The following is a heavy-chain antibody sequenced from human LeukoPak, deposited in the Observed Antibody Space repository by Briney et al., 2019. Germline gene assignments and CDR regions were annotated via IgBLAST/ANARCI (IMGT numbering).Heavy chain of an antibody. V-gene: IGHV3-74*01. CDR3: ARSRWLDAFDY. J-gene: IGHJ4*02. CDR2: INSDGSTT. Sequence: GGSLRLSCAVSGFTFSSYVMSWVRQAPGKGLVWVSRINSDGSTTNYADSVKGRFTISRDNAKNTLYLQMNSLRADDTAVYYCARSRWLDAFDYWGQGTLVTVSS. CDR1: GFTFSSYV. D-gene: IGHD6-19*01.